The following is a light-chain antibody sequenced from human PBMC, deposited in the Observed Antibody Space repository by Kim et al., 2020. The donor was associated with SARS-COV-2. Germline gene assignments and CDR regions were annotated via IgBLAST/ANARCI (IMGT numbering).Light chain of an antibody. J-gene: IGKJ1*01. CDR2: KAS. V-gene: IGKV1-5*03. Sequence: ASVGDRVTITCRASQNIITWMAWYQQKPGKAPKLLIYKASNLETGVPSRFSGSGSGTEFTLTISSLQPDDFAVYYCQQYKSYPRTFGQGTKVEIK. CDR1: QNIITW. CDR3: QQYKSYPRT.